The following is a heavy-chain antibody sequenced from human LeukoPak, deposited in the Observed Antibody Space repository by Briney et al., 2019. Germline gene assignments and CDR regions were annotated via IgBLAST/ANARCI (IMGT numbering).Heavy chain of an antibody. J-gene: IGHJ4*02. V-gene: IGHV3-53*01. CDR3: AREVGGGATNYFDY. D-gene: IGHD1-26*01. CDR1: GFTVSRNY. CDR2: IYSADSA. Sequence: PGGSLRLSCAASGFTVSRNYMSWVRQAPGKGLEWVSVIYSADSAYYADSVRGRFTISRDNSKNTLYLQMNGLRADDTAVYYCAREVGGGATNYFDYWGQGTLVTVSS.